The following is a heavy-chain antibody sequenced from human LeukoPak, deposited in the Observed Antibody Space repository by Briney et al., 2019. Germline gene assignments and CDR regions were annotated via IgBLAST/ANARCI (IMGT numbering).Heavy chain of an antibody. Sequence: GGSLRLSCAASGFTVSSNYMSWVRQAPGKGLEWVSVIYNGGSTYYADSVKGRFTISRDNSKNTLYLQMNSLRAEDTAVYYCARPVIAVAGKYYYYHYMDVWGKGTTVTVSS. CDR3: ARPVIAVAGKYYYYHYMDV. J-gene: IGHJ6*03. V-gene: IGHV3-53*01. D-gene: IGHD6-19*01. CDR2: IYNGGST. CDR1: GFTVSSNY.